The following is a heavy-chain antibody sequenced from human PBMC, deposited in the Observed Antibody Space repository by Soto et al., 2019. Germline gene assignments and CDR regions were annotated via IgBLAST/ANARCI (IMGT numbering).Heavy chain of an antibody. V-gene: IGHV1-2*02. CDR3: ARAYSGSYSPNFDY. J-gene: IGHJ4*02. CDR1: GYTFTSYD. CDR2: INPNSGGT. Sequence: ASVKVSCKASGYTFTSYDINWVRQAAGQGLEWMGWINPNSGGTNYAQKFQGRVTMTRDTSISTAYMELSRLRSDDTAVYYCARAYSGSYSPNFDYWGQGTLVTVSS. D-gene: IGHD1-26*01.